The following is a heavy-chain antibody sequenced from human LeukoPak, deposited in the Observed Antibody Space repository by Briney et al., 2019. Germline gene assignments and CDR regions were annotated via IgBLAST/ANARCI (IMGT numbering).Heavy chain of an antibody. CDR2: ISWDGGST. CDR1: GFTFDDYT. Sequence: GGSLRLSCAASGFTFDDYTMHWVRQAPGKGLEWVSLISWDGGSTYYADSVKGRFTIARDNSKNFLYLQMNSLRTEDTALYYCAKDSCSSTSCPLDYWGQGTLVTVSS. D-gene: IGHD2-2*01. V-gene: IGHV3-43*01. J-gene: IGHJ4*02. CDR3: AKDSCSSTSCPLDY.